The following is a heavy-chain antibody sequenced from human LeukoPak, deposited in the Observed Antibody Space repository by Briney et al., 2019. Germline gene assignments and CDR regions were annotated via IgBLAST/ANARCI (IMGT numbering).Heavy chain of an antibody. Sequence: ASVKVSCKASGGTFSSYAISWVRQAPGQGLEWMGWISAYNGNTNYAQKLQGRVTMTTDTSTSTAYMELRSLRSDDTAVYYCARDKGIAAAGIDFDYWGQGTLVTVSS. J-gene: IGHJ4*02. V-gene: IGHV1-18*01. CDR1: GGTFSSYA. D-gene: IGHD6-13*01. CDR3: ARDKGIAAAGIDFDY. CDR2: ISAYNGNT.